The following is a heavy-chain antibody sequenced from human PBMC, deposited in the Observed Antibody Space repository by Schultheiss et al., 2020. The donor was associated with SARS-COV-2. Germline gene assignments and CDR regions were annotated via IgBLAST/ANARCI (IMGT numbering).Heavy chain of an antibody. Sequence: SETLSLTCTVSGGSISSYYWSWIRQPPGKGLEWIGYIYYSGSTNYNPSLKSRVTISVDTSKNQFSLKLSSVTAADTAVYYCARRNWGRYFDLWGRGTLVTVSS. CDR2: IYYSGST. D-gene: IGHD7-27*01. CDR1: GGSISSYY. J-gene: IGHJ2*01. CDR3: ARRNWGRYFDL. V-gene: IGHV4-59*08.